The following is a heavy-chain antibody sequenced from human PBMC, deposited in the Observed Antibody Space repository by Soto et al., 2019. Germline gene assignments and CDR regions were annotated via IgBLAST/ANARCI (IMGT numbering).Heavy chain of an antibody. J-gene: IGHJ4*02. Sequence: QVQLVESGGGVVQPGRSLRLSCAASGFTFSSYGTYWVRQAPGKGLEWVALIWYEGSNKYYADSVKGRFTIYRDNSKNTVYLQMASLRDADTAKYYCARCQSSRWNEVSGYWGQGTLGTVSS. CDR2: IWYEGSNK. CDR3: ARCQSSRWNEVSGY. V-gene: IGHV3-33*01. D-gene: IGHD6-13*01. CDR1: GFTFSSYG.